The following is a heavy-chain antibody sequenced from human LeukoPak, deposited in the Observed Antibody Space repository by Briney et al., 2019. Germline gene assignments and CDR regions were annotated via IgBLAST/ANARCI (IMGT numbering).Heavy chain of an antibody. V-gene: IGHV1-2*02. J-gene: IGHJ4*02. D-gene: IGHD5-18*01. CDR2: INPNSGGT. CDR3: ARDSEDTTMGPGY. CDR1: GYTFTDYH. Sequence: GSVKVSCKASGYTFTDYHMHWVRQAPGQGLEWMGWINPNSGGTDYAQKFQGRVTMTRDMSTSTVYMELSSLRSEDTAVYYCARDSEDTTMGPGYWGQGTLVTVSS.